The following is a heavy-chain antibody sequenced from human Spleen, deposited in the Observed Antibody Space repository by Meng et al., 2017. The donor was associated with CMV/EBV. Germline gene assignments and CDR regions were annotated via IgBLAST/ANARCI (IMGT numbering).Heavy chain of an antibody. CDR1: GFTFDHHG. CDR3: ARGGMDSKPSDY. D-gene: IGHD3-22*01. V-gene: IGHV3-20*04. Sequence: CSASGFTFDHHGMSWVRQAPGKGLEWVSGINWNGNNIDYVDSVKGRFTMSRDNAKKSLYLQMNSLRAEDTALYYCARGGMDSKPSDYWGQGTLVTVSS. CDR2: INWNGNNI. J-gene: IGHJ4*02.